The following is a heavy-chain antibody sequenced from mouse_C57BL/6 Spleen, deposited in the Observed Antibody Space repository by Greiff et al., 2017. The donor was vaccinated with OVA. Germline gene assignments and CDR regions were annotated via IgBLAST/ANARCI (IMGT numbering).Heavy chain of an antibody. CDR1: GYTFTSYW. J-gene: IGHJ2*01. CDR3: ARFGRPSSGRYY. Sequence: VKLQQPGAELVRPGSSVKLSCKASGYTFTSYWMHWVKQRPIQGLEWIGNIDPSDSETHYNQKFKDKATLTVDKSSSTAYMQLSSLTSEDSAVYYCARFGRPSSGRYYWGQGTTLTVSS. V-gene: IGHV1-52*01. D-gene: IGHD3-2*02. CDR2: IDPSDSET.